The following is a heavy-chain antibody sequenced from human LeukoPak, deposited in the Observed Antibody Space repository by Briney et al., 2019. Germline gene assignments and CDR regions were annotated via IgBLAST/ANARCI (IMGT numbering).Heavy chain of an antibody. J-gene: IGHJ4*02. CDR3: ASRIYDILTGYRDY. D-gene: IGHD3-9*01. CDR1: GFTFSNYG. V-gene: IGHV3-23*01. CDR2: ISGSGGER. Sequence: GGSLRLSCAASGFTFSNYGMSWVRQAPGKGLQWVSGISGSGGERYYTESVKGRFTISRDNAKNSLYLQMNSLRAEDTAVYYCASRIYDILTGYRDYWGQGTLVTVSS.